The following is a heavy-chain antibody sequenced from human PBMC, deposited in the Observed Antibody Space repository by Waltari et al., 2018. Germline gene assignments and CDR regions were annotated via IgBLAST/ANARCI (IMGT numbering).Heavy chain of an antibody. J-gene: IGHJ3*01. CDR2: LHWKNER. D-gene: IGHD2-8*01. CDR1: GFSLGTTGAG. V-gene: IGHV2-5*01. CDR3: VHSRGLTYANPPRLDAFDV. Sequence: ITLTESGPTLVKPTQRLPLTCYFSGFSLGTTGAGVGWVRQPPGKALEWLSLLHWKNERRFNPSLNCGLTISTDASTNQVVLTLNGVDPVDTATYFCVHSRGLTYANPPRLDAFDVWGQGTMVTVSS.